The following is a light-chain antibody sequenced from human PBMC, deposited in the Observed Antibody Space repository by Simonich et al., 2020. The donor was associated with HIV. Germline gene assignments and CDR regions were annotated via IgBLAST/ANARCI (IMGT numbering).Light chain of an antibody. CDR3: QQYYSTPLT. V-gene: IGKV4-1*01. Sequence: DIVMTQSPDSLAVSLGERATINYKSSQSVLYSSNNKNYLAWYQQKPGQPPKLLIYWASTRESGVPDRFSGSGSGTDFTLTISSLQAEDVAVYYCQQYYSTPLTFGGGTKVEIE. CDR1: QSVLYSSNNKNY. CDR2: WAS. J-gene: IGKJ4*02.